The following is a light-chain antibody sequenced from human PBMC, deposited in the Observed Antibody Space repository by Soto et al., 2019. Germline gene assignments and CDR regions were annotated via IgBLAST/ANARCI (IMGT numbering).Light chain of an antibody. J-gene: IGKJ3*01. CDR1: QDISNY. CDR2: AAS. Sequence: DIQMPQSPSSLSASVGDRVTITCRASQDISNYLAWYQQKPGKVTKLLIYAASTLQSGVPSRFSGSGSGTDFTLTISSLQPEDAATYFCQKCNSPPPFTFGPGTKVDIK. CDR3: QKCNSPPPFT. V-gene: IGKV1-27*01.